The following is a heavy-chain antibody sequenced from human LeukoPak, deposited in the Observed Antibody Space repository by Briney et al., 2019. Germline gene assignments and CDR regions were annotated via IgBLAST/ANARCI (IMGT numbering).Heavy chain of an antibody. Sequence: PSETLSLTCTVSGGSISSYYWSWIRQPPGKGLEWIGYIYYSGSTNYNPSLKSRVTISVDTSKNQFSLKLSSVTAADTAVYYCARESNYYFNWFDPWGQGTLVTVSS. V-gene: IGHV4-59*12. CDR1: GGSISSYY. CDR3: ARESNYYFNWFDP. J-gene: IGHJ5*02. CDR2: IYYSGST. D-gene: IGHD2/OR15-2a*01.